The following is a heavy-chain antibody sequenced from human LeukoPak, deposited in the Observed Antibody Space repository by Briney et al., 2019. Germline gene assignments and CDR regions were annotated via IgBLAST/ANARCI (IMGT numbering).Heavy chain of an antibody. CDR3: ARVAATSLQWLGTPDAFDI. D-gene: IGHD6-19*01. J-gene: IGHJ3*02. CDR2: IKHSGST. CDR1: GGSISSSSYY. Sequence: SETLSLTCTVSGGSISSSSYYWSWIRHPPGKGLEGLGEIKHSGSTNNNPPLKSPVPISVDTSKTQSSLNLSSVTAADTAVYDCARVAATSLQWLGTPDAFDIWGQGTMVTVSS. V-gene: IGHV4-39*07.